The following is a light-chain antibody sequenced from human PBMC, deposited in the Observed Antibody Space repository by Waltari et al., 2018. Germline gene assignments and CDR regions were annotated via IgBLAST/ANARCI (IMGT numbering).Light chain of an antibody. CDR1: ESVGRW. CDR2: KTS. V-gene: IGKV1-5*03. Sequence: DVQLPQSPPPLSASVGDSVTIPCRVSESVGRWLAWYQQKPSLAPKLLIYKTSVLQGGVPTRFSGSGSGTEFTLTISNLQPDDFATYFCQQFNSFPYTFGQGTRLEIK. CDR3: QQFNSFPYT. J-gene: IGKJ2*01.